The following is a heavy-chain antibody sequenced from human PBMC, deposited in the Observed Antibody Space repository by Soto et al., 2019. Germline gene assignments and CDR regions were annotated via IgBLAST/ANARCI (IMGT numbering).Heavy chain of an antibody. V-gene: IGHV4-39*01. J-gene: IGHJ6*02. CDR1: GGSISSGGYY. CDR2: IYYSGST. CDR3: ARQGRIAAAGMYYYYYYGMDV. D-gene: IGHD6-13*01. Sequence: SETLSLTCTVSGGSISSGGYYWSWIRQHPGKGLEWIGYIYYSGSTYYNPSLKSRVTISVDTSKNQFSLKLSSVTAADTAVYYCARQGRIAAAGMYYYYYYGMDVWGQGTTVTVSS.